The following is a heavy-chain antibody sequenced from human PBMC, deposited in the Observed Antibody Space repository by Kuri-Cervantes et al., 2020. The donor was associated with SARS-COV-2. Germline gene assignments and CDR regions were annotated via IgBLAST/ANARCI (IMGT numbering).Heavy chain of an antibody. CDR1: GFTFSSYG. V-gene: IGHV3-15*07. CDR2: IKSKTDGGTT. D-gene: IGHD3-3*01. Sequence: GESLKISCAASGFTFSSYGMHWVRQAPGKGLEWVGRIKSKTDGGTTDYAAPVKGRFTISRDDSKNTLYLQMNSLKTEDTAVYYCTTDTPLSQHYDFWSGYHYGMDVWGQGTTVTVSS. J-gene: IGHJ6*02. CDR3: TTDTPLSQHYDFWSGYHYGMDV.